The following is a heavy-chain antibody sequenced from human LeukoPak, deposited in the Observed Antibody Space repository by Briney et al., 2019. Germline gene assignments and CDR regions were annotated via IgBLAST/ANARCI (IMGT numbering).Heavy chain of an antibody. Sequence: SQTLSLTCAISGDSVSSNSAAWNWIRQSPSRGLEWLGRTYYRSKWYNDYAVSVKSRITINPDTSKNQFSLQLNSVTPEDTAVYYCARSASMRTYSSGGVGLFDYWGQGTLVTVSS. V-gene: IGHV6-1*01. J-gene: IGHJ4*02. CDR2: TYYRSKWYN. D-gene: IGHD6-19*01. CDR1: GDSVSSNSAA. CDR3: ARSASMRTYSSGGVGLFDY.